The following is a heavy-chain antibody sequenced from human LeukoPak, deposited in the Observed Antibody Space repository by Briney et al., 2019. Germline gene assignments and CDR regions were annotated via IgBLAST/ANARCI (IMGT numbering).Heavy chain of an antibody. J-gene: IGHJ4*02. CDR2: ISSSSSTI. V-gene: IGHV3-48*03. Sequence: GGSLRLSCAASGFTFSSYEMNWVRQAPGKGLEWVSYISSSSSTIYYADSVEGRFTISRDNAKNSLYLQMNSLRAEDTAIYYCARDQFHRYFDYWGQGTLVTVSS. D-gene: IGHD5-24*01. CDR1: GFTFSSYE. CDR3: ARDQFHRYFDY.